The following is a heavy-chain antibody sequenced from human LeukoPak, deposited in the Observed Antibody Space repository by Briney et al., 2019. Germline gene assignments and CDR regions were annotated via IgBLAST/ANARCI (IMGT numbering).Heavy chain of an antibody. CDR1: GGSISSSTYY. D-gene: IGHD4-11*01. Sequence: PSETLSLTCTVSGGSISSSTYYWGWIRQPPGKGLEWIGNIYYSGSTYYNPSLRSRVTKSVDTSKNQLSLELNSVTAADTAVYYCARATLTTFDYWGQGTLVTVSS. CDR2: IYYSGST. J-gene: IGHJ4*02. CDR3: ARATLTTFDY. V-gene: IGHV4-39*01.